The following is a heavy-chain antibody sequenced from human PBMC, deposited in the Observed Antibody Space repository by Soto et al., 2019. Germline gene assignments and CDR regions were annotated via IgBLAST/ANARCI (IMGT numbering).Heavy chain of an antibody. Sequence: QVQLVESGGGVVQPGRSLRLPCAASGFTFSSYAMHWVRQAPGKGLEWVAVISYDGSNKYYADSVKGRFTISRDNSKNTLYLQMNSLRAEDTAVYYCARVRATVTTELDYWGQGTLVTVSS. D-gene: IGHD4-17*01. CDR3: ARVRATVTTELDY. CDR2: ISYDGSNK. J-gene: IGHJ4*02. V-gene: IGHV3-30-3*01. CDR1: GFTFSSYA.